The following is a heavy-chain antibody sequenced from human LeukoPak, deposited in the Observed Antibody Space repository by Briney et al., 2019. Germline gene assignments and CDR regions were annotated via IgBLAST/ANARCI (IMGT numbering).Heavy chain of an antibody. D-gene: IGHD3-22*01. V-gene: IGHV3-48*04. CDR3: ARDRDSSGYYT. CDR1: GFTFSSYS. CDR2: ISSSSSTI. J-gene: IGHJ5*02. Sequence: GGSLRLSCAASGFTFSSYSMNWVRQAPGKGLEWVSYISSSSSTIYYADSVKGRFTISRDNAKNSLYLQMNSLRAEDTAVYYCARDRDSSGYYTWGQGTLVTVSS.